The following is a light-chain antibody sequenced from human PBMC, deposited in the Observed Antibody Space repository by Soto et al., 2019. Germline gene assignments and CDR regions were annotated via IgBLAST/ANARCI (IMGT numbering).Light chain of an antibody. CDR2: QAY. J-gene: IGKJ4*01. CDR3: QQYDNWPPVT. V-gene: IGKV3-15*01. CDR1: QSVRRN. Sequence: EIVMTQSPATLSVSPGERATLSCRASQSVRRNVAWYQQKPGQAPRLVVYQAYTRATGIPARFSGGGSGTEFTLSISSMQSEDFAVYYCQQYDNWPPVTFGGGTKVEIK.